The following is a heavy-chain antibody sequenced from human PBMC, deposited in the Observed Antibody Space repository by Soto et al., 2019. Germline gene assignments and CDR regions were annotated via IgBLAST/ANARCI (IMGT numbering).Heavy chain of an antibody. J-gene: IGHJ4*02. CDR3: GGGNFFGY. CDR2: IKQVGSEN. Sequence: EVQLVESGGGLVQPGGSLRLSCAASGFTFSNYWMNWVRQAPGNGLEWVANIKQVGSENYYVDSVKGRFTVSRDNAKNSLYLQMNILRAEDTAVYYCGGGNFFGYWGQGTLVTVSS. D-gene: IGHD2-21*01. V-gene: IGHV3-7*01. CDR1: GFTFSNYW.